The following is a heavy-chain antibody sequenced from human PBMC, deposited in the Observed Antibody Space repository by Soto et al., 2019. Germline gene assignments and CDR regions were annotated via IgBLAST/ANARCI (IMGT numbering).Heavy chain of an antibody. Sequence: SVKVSCKXSGSRFSNYVISWVRQAPGHGLEWLGRIIPIFNSTKYAQSFQGRVTITADKSTSTASLELSSLRSDDTAVYYCAREGRGKKAGYNGLVSLGYWGQGTLVTVSS. V-gene: IGHV1-69*06. D-gene: IGHD2-2*02. CDR3: AREGRGKKAGYNGLVSLGY. CDR1: GSRFSNYV. CDR2: IIPIFNST. J-gene: IGHJ4*02.